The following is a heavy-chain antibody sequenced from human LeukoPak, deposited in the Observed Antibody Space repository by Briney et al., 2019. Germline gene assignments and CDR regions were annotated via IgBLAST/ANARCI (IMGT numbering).Heavy chain of an antibody. V-gene: IGHV3-74*01. CDR1: GFTFSSYW. Sequence: GGSLRLSCAASGFTFSSYWMHWVRQAPGKGLVWVSRINSDGSSTSYADSVKGRFTISRDNAKNTLYLQMNSLRAEDTAVYYCARGPLPYGDYGALDYYYYMDVWGKGTTVTISS. CDR2: INSDGSST. J-gene: IGHJ6*03. CDR3: ARGPLPYGDYGALDYYYYMDV. D-gene: IGHD4-17*01.